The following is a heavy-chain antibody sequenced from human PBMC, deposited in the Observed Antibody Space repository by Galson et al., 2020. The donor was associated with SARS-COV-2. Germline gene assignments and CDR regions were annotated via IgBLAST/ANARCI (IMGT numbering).Heavy chain of an antibody. Sequence: ASETLSLTCTVSGGSITSYYWNWIRQAPGKGLEWIGYMFHSGITNYNPSLRSRVSMSIDTSKNQFSLNLRSVTAADTAVYYCARDLKEQLVPGRWFDPWGQGTLVTVSS. CDR2: MFHSGIT. CDR1: GGSITSYY. J-gene: IGHJ5*02. CDR3: ARDLKEQLVPGRWFDP. D-gene: IGHD6-13*01. V-gene: IGHV4-59*01.